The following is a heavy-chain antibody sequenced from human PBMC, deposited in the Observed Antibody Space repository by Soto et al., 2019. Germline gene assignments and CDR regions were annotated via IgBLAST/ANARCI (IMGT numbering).Heavy chain of an antibody. D-gene: IGHD4-17*01. CDR2: IKSKTDGGTT. J-gene: IGHJ6*02. CDR3: AKDRTVTTYNRGYYYYGMDV. V-gene: IGHV3-15*07. Sequence: PGGSLRLSCAASGFTFSNAWMNWVRQAPGKGLEWVGRIKSKTDGGTTDYAAPVKGRFTISRDDSKNTLYLQMNSLRAEDTAVYYCAKDRTVTTYNRGYYYYGMDVWGQGTTVTVSS. CDR1: GFTFSNAW.